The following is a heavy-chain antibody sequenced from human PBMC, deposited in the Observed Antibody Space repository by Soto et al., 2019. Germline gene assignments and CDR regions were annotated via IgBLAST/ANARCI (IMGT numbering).Heavy chain of an antibody. D-gene: IGHD2-2*01. CDR1: GFTVSSNY. J-gene: IGHJ6*03. V-gene: IGHV3-66*01. Sequence: GGSLRLSCAASGFTVSSNYMSWVRQAPGKGLEWVSVIYSGGSTYYADSVKGRFTISRDNSKNTLYLQMNSLRAEDTAVYYCARDTSDCSSTSCYGAYYYYYYMDVWGKGTTVTVSS. CDR2: IYSGGST. CDR3: ARDTSDCSSTSCYGAYYYYYYMDV.